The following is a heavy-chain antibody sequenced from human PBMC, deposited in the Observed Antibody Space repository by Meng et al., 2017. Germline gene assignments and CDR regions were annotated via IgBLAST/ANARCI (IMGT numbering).Heavy chain of an antibody. CDR3: ARGHSSSWYILSDNSEQDV. CDR1: GYTFTGYY. CDR2: MNPNSGNT. D-gene: IGHD6-13*01. Sequence: ASVKVSCKASGYTFTGYYMHWVRQATGQGREWMGWMNPNSGNTGYAQKFQGRVTMTRNTSISTAYMELSSLRSEDTAVYYCARGHSSSWYILSDNSEQDVWGQGTTVTVSS. V-gene: IGHV1-8*02. J-gene: IGHJ6*02.